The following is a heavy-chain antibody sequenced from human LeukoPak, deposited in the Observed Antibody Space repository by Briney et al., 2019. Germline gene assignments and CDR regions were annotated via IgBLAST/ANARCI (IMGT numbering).Heavy chain of an antibody. V-gene: IGHV3-23*01. CDR3: VKDILRWSFDS. J-gene: IGHJ4*02. CDR2: IGGNGNT. D-gene: IGHD4-23*01. Sequence: GGSLRLSCAASGLSLSEAAMAWVRQAPGQGLEWISGIGGNGNTHYADSVRGRFTISRDISKNTVFLQMSSLRVEDTAVYYCVKDILRWSFDSWGQGILVTVSS. CDR1: GLSLSEAA.